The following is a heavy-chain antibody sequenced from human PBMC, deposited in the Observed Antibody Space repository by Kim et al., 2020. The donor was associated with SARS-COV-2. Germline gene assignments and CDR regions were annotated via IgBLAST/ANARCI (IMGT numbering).Heavy chain of an antibody. J-gene: IGHJ3*02. V-gene: IGHV4-59*01. CDR2: IYYSGST. CDR1: GGSISSYY. Sequence: SETLSLTCTVSGGSISSYYWSWIRQPPGKGLEWIGYIYYSGSTNYNPSLKSRVTISVDTSKNQFSLKLSSVTAADTAVYYCARDCGGDCGNDAFDIWGQGTMVTVSS. CDR3: ARDCGGDCGNDAFDI. D-gene: IGHD2-21*02.